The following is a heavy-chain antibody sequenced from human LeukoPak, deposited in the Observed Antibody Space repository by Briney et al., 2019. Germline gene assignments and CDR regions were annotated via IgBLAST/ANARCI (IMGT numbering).Heavy chain of an antibody. V-gene: IGHV1-3*04. J-gene: IGHJ5*02. D-gene: IGHD4-23*01. Sequence: ASVKVSCKASGYTFTDYAIHWLRQAPGQRPEWMGWVNTGNGNTRYSQQFQGRVTITRDTSASTAYMELSSLRSEDTAVYYCARVLAYGGNPNWFDPWGQGTLVTVSS. CDR1: GYTFTDYA. CDR3: ARVLAYGGNPNWFDP. CDR2: VNTGNGNT.